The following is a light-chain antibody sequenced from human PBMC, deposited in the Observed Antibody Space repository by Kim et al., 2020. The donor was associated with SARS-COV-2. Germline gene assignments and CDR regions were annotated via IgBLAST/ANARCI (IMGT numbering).Light chain of an antibody. Sequence: LPPAHTARITCSGIVWGYKFAVWYHQKPGRSPVLVIYHATRRPSEIPERFSASNSVSTATLTISGTQAMDEADYYCQAWDSSAGVFCGGTQLTVL. V-gene: IGLV3-1*01. CDR3: QAWDSSAGV. CDR2: HAT. CDR1: VWGYKF. J-gene: IGLJ3*02.